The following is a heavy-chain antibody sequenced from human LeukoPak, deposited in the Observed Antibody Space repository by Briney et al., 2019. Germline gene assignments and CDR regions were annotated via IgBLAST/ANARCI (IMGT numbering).Heavy chain of an antibody. V-gene: IGHV3-23*01. D-gene: IGHD2-15*01. CDR3: AKPWVPCSGGSCYVLETAGILDY. CDR1: GFTFSSYA. Sequence: GGSLRLSCAASGFTFSSYAMSWVRQAPGKGLEWVSGISDSDSGGSTYYADSVKGRFTISRDNSKNTLYLQMNSLRAEDTAVYYCAKPWVPCSGGSCYVLETAGILDYWGQGTLVTVSS. CDR2: ISDSDSGGST. J-gene: IGHJ4*02.